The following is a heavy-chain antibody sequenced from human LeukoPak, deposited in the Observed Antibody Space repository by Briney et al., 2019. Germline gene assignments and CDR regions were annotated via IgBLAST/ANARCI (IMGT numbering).Heavy chain of an antibody. J-gene: IGHJ5*02. CDR1: GYSFTSYW. Sequence: HGESLKISCKGSGYSFTSYWIGWVRRMPGKGLEWMGIIYPGDSDTRYSPSFQGQVTISADKSISTAYLQWSSLKASDTAMYYCARRGYYGSGAGGWFDPWGQGTLVTVSS. V-gene: IGHV5-51*01. CDR3: ARRGYYGSGAGGWFDP. CDR2: IYPGDSDT. D-gene: IGHD3-10*01.